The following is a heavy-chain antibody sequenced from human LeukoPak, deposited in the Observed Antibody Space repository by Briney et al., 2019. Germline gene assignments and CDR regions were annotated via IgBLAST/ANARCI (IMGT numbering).Heavy chain of an antibody. Sequence: SETLSLTCAVYGGSFSGYYWSWIRQPPGKGLEWIGENNHSGSTNYNPSLKSRVTISVDTSKNQFSLKLSSVTAADTAVYYCARGLSRMTTVTRWGQGTLVTVSS. CDR3: ARGLSRMTTVTR. CDR2: NNHSGST. V-gene: IGHV4-34*01. D-gene: IGHD4-17*01. CDR1: GGSFSGYY. J-gene: IGHJ4*02.